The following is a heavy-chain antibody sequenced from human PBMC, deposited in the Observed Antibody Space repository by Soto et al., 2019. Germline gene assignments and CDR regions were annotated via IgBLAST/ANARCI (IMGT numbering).Heavy chain of an antibody. D-gene: IGHD3-10*01. Sequence: EVQLVESGGGLMQPGGSLRLSCVASGFSFSRDAMNWVRQAPGKGLEWISHISPGSNDMVYGDSVRGRFTISRDDAKNSLYLQMDSLRVEDTAIYYCVRQDPYGAGNNWGQGTLVSVSS. J-gene: IGHJ4*02. CDR3: VRQDPYGAGNN. V-gene: IGHV3-48*01. CDR1: GFSFSRDA. CDR2: ISPGSNDM.